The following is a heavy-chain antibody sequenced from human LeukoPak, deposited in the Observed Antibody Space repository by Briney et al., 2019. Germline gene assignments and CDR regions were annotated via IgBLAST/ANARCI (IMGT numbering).Heavy chain of an antibody. CDR2: LPPDELDI. CDR3: ASLGRTIFGVVTDPLRRWFDP. J-gene: IGHJ5*02. Sequence: PGGSLRLSCAASGFTFTNYWMHWVRQAPGMGLVWVSRLPPDELDIIYADSVKGRFTISRDNSKNTLYLQMNSLRAEDTAVYYCASLGRTIFGVVTDPLRRWFDPWGQGTLVAVSS. D-gene: IGHD3-3*01. CDR1: GFTFTNYW. V-gene: IGHV3-74*01.